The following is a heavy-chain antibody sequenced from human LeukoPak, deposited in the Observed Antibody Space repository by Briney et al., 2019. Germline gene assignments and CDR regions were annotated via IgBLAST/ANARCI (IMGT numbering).Heavy chain of an antibody. J-gene: IGHJ4*02. CDR3: ARGSELLRFGELKSNFDY. D-gene: IGHD3-10*01. V-gene: IGHV3-9*01. CDR2: ISWNSGSI. Sequence: PGGSLRLSCAASGFTFDDYAMHWVRQAPGKGLEWVSGISWNSGSIGYADSVKGRFTISRDNAKNSLYLQMNSLRAEDTAVYYCARGSELLRFGELKSNFDYWGQGTLVTVSS. CDR1: GFTFDDYA.